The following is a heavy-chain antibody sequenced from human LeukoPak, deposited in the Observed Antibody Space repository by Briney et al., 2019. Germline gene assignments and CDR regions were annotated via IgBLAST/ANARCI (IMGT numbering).Heavy chain of an antibody. Sequence: PSETLSLTCTVSGGSISSYYWSWIRQPPGKGLEWIGYIYDSGSTSYNPSLKSRVTISVDTSKNQFSLKLSSVTAADTAVYYCARQSISGSSLSYFDYWGQGTLVNVSS. J-gene: IGHJ4*02. CDR2: IYDSGST. CDR3: ARQSISGSSLSYFDY. V-gene: IGHV4-59*01. CDR1: GGSISSYY. D-gene: IGHD3-22*01.